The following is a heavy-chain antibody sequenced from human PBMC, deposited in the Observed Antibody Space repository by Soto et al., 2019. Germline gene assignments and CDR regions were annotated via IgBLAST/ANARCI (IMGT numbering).Heavy chain of an antibody. CDR3: ARDRSPFGELDY. CDR1: GGSISSGGYY. V-gene: IGHV4-31*03. J-gene: IGHJ4*02. CDR2: IYDSGNT. D-gene: IGHD3-10*01. Sequence: QVQLQESGPGLVKPSQTLSLTCTVSGGSISSGGYYWSWIRQHPGKGLEWIGYIYDSGNTHYNPSLKSRLTLSVDTSKNQFSLKLSSVTAADTAVYYCARDRSPFGELDYWGQGTLVTVSS.